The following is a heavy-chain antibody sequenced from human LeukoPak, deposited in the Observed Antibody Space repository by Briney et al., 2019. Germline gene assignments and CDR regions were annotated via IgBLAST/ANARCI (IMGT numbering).Heavy chain of an antibody. Sequence: GGSLRLSCAASGFTFSRHWMTWVRQAPGKGLEWVANIKHDGSEKNYVDSVKGRFTISRDNAKNSLYLQMNSLRAEDTAVYYCARDGAALAFDYWGQGTLVTVSS. CDR2: IKHDGSEK. D-gene: IGHD6-13*01. CDR3: ARDGAALAFDY. J-gene: IGHJ4*02. V-gene: IGHV3-7*01. CDR1: GFTFSRHW.